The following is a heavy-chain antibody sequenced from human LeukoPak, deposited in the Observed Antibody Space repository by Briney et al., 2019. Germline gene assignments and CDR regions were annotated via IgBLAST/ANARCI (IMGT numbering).Heavy chain of an antibody. CDR2: IYYSGTT. CDR3: ARVRGDCSSTSCYLYYFDY. V-gene: IGHV4-39*02. J-gene: IGHJ4*02. D-gene: IGHD2-2*01. CDR1: GGSITTTSYF. Sequence: PSETLSLTCTVSGGSITTTSYFWAWIRQPPGGGLEWIASIYYSGTTYYNSSLKSRVTISVETSKNHFSLKLSSVTAADTAVYYCARVRGDCSSTSCYLYYFDYWGQGTLVTVSS.